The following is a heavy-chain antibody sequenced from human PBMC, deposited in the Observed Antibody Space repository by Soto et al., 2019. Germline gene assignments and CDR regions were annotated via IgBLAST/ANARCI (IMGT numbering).Heavy chain of an antibody. J-gene: IGHJ4*02. V-gene: IGHV4-30-4*01. CDR1: GGSISSGDYY. CDR2: IYYSGST. CDR3: ASGRGYSYGYIDY. Sequence: QVQLQESGPGLVKPSQTLSLTCTVSGGSISSGDYYWSWIRQPPGKGLEWIGYIYYSGSTYYNPSLKSRFTISVDTSKNQFSLKLSSVTAADTAVYYCASGRGYSYGYIDYWGQGTLVTVSS. D-gene: IGHD5-18*01.